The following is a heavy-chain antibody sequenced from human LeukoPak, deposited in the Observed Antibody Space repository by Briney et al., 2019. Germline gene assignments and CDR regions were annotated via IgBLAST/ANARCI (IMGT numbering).Heavy chain of an antibody. Sequence: ASVKVSCKASGYTFTSYDINWVRQATGQGLEWMGWMNPNSGNTGYAQKFQGRVTMTGNTSISTAYMELSSLRSEDTAVYYCARRIKVRGVIPPRLYYYYYMDVWGKGTTVTISS. V-gene: IGHV1-8*01. D-gene: IGHD3-10*01. CDR1: GYTFTSYD. CDR3: ARRIKVRGVIPPRLYYYYYMDV. CDR2: MNPNSGNT. J-gene: IGHJ6*03.